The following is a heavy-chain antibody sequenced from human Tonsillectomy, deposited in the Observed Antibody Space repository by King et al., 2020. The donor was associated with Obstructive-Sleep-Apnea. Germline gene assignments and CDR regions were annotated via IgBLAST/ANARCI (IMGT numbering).Heavy chain of an antibody. Sequence: VQLQESGPGLVKPSETLSLTCTVSGGSISSYYWSWIRQPPGKGLEWIGYIYYSGSTNYNPSLKSRVTISVDTSKNQFSLKLSSVTAADTAVYYCARSDGVLVADYGMDVWGQGTTVTVSS. CDR1: GGSISSYY. V-gene: IGHV4-59*01. CDR3: ARSDGVLVADYGMDV. J-gene: IGHJ6*02. D-gene: IGHD2-8*01. CDR2: IYYSGST.